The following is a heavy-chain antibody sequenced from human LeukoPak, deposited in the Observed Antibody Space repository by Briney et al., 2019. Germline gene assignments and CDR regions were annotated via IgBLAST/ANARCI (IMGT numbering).Heavy chain of an antibody. D-gene: IGHD3-16*01. CDR1: GGSFSGYY. V-gene: IGHV4-34*01. Sequence: PSQTLSLTCAVYGGSFSGYYWSWIRQPPGKGLEWIGEINHSGSTNYNPSLKSRVTISVDTSKNQFSLKLSSVTAADTAVYYCARGLTFEYFQHWGQGTLVTVSS. CDR2: INHSGST. J-gene: IGHJ1*01. CDR3: ARGLTFEYFQH.